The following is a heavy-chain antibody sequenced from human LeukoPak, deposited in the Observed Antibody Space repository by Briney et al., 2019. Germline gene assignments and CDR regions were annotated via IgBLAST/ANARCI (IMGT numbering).Heavy chain of an antibody. Sequence: GGSLRLSCTMSGFRSSSYGLYWVRQAPDKGLEWVAFTRPDKDDKYYSDSVRGRFTISRDNPKNTLYLQMNSLRVGDTALYFCAKGVSEWGNLGNWGQGTLVTVSS. V-gene: IGHV3-30*02. D-gene: IGHD7-27*01. CDR2: TRPDKDDK. J-gene: IGHJ4*02. CDR3: AKGVSEWGNLGN. CDR1: GFRSSSYG.